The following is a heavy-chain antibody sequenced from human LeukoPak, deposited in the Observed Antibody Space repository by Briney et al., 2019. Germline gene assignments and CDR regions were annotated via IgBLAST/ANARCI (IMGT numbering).Heavy chain of an antibody. CDR3: AKPAISSRGWYYDY. J-gene: IGHJ4*02. Sequence: GGSLRLSCAASGFTFSNYAMSWVRQAPGKELEWVSAINDSGGSTYYADSVKGRFTISRDNSKNTLYLQMNSLRAEDTAVYYCAKPAISSRGWYYDYWGQGTLVTVSS. CDR1: GFTFSNYA. D-gene: IGHD6-19*01. CDR2: INDSGGST. V-gene: IGHV3-23*01.